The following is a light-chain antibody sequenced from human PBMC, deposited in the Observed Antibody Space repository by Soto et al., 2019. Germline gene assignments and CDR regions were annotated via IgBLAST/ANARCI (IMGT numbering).Light chain of an antibody. J-gene: IGLJ1*01. V-gene: IGLV2-14*03. CDR3: LSHTTRRIDV. Sequence: QSALTQPASVSGSPGQSITISCSGTNSDIGAYDYVSWYQQHPGKPPKLIIYNVNNRPSGVSFRFSGSKSANTASLTISGLQTEDEADYYCLSHTTRRIDVFGPGTKVTVL. CDR1: NSDIGAYDY. CDR2: NVN.